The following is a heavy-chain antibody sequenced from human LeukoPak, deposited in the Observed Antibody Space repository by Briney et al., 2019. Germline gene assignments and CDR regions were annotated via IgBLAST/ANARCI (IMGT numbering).Heavy chain of an antibody. CDR3: ARGMVRGVIPNPLGY. J-gene: IGHJ4*02. D-gene: IGHD3-10*01. CDR1: GGTFSSYA. Sequence: GASVKVSCKASGGTFSSYAISWVRQAPGQGLEWMGRIIPIFGIANYAQKFQGRVTITADKSTSTAYMELSSLRSEDTAVYYCARGMVRGVIPNPLGYWGQGTLVTVSS. CDR2: IIPIFGIA. V-gene: IGHV1-69*04.